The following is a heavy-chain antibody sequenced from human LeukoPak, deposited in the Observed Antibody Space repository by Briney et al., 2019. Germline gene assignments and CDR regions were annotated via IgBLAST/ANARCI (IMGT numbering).Heavy chain of an antibody. CDR2: TYYRSKWYN. V-gene: IGHV6-1*01. Sequence: SQTLSLTCVISGDSVSSNSAAWSWIRQSPSRGLVWLGRTYYRSKWYNEYAGSVKSRITINPDTSKNQFSLQVTSVSPEDTAVYYCAKCAGIVVVPAAAIDYWGQGTLVTVSS. J-gene: IGHJ4*02. CDR1: GDSVSSNSAA. CDR3: AKCAGIVVVPAAAIDY. D-gene: IGHD2-2*01.